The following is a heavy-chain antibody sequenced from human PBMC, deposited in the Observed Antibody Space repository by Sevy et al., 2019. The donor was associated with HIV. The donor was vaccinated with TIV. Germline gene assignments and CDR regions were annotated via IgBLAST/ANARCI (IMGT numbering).Heavy chain of an antibody. Sequence: ASVKVSCKASGYTFTSYGISWVRQAPGQGLEWMGWISAYNGNTNYAQKLQGRVTMTTDTSTSTAYMELRSLRSDDTAVYYCARSAYYCSGGSCSPTDYYYGMDVWGQGTTVTVSS. J-gene: IGHJ6*02. CDR2: ISAYNGNT. V-gene: IGHV1-18*01. CDR3: ARSAYYCSGGSCSPTDYYYGMDV. D-gene: IGHD2-15*01. CDR1: GYTFTSYG.